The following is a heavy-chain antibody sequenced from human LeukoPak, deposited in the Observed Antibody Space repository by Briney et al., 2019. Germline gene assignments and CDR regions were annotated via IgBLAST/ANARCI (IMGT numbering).Heavy chain of an antibody. CDR2: ISYDGSNK. J-gene: IGHJ4*02. CDR3: AKDQNDYVWGSYRVDY. Sequence: PGGSLRLSCAASGFTFSSYGMHWVRQAPGKGLEWVAVISYDGSNKYYADSVKGRFTISRDNSKNTLYLQKNSLGAEETAVYCTAKDQNDYVWGSYRVDYWGQGTLVTVSS. D-gene: IGHD3-16*02. V-gene: IGHV3-30*18. CDR1: GFTFSSYG.